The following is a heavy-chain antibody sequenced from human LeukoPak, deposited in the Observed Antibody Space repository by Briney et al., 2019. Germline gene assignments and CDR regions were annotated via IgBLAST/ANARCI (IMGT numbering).Heavy chain of an antibody. V-gene: IGHV3-74*01. D-gene: IGHD1-14*01. Sequence: GGSLRLSCAASGFTFRSYWMHWVRQAPGKGLVWVSRIKSDGSSTTYADSVKGRFTISRDNAKNTLYLQMNSLRGQDTGVHYCARDAAGLDYWGQGTLVTVSS. J-gene: IGHJ4*02. CDR1: GFTFRSYW. CDR3: ARDAAGLDY. CDR2: IKSDGSST.